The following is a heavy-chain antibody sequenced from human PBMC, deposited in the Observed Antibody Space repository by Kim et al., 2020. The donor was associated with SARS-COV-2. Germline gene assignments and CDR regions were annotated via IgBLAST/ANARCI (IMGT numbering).Heavy chain of an antibody. CDR3: ARRACSGSSCYFDY. V-gene: IGHV1-46*01. CDR1: GYTFINSY. CDR2: INPNGGST. J-gene: IGHJ4*02. Sequence: ASVKVSCMASGYTFINSYIHWVRHTPGQGLEWMGIINPNGGSTTYAQKFQGRVAMTRDTSTSTVQMELTGLRSKDTAVYYCARRACSGSSCYFDYWGQGTLVTVSS. D-gene: IGHD2-2*01.